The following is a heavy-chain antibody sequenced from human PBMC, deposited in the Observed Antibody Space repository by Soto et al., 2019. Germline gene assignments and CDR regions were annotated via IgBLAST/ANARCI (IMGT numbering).Heavy chain of an antibody. J-gene: IGHJ4*02. Sequence: EVQLVESGGGLVQPGGSLRLSCAASGFTFSSYWMHWVRQAPGNGLVWVARVKSDEGYTAYADSVKGRFSISRDNAKNRLYLQMNSLRVDDTAVYYCAREGASLFWGQGTPVTVSS. CDR2: VKSDEGYT. CDR1: GFTFSSYW. V-gene: IGHV3-74*01. CDR3: AREGASLF.